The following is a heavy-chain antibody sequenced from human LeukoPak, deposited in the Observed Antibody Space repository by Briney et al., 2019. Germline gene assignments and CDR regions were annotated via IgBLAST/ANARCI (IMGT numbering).Heavy chain of an antibody. D-gene: IGHD6-13*01. Sequence: PSETPSLTCTVSGYSISSGYYWGWIRQPPGKGLEWIGSIYYSGSTYYNPSLKSRVTISVDTSKNQFSLKLSSVTAADTAVYYCARHGGSSSWFRPSTCFDYWGQGTLVTVSS. CDR1: GYSISSGYY. CDR3: ARHGGSSSWFRPSTCFDY. V-gene: IGHV4-38-2*02. J-gene: IGHJ4*02. CDR2: IYYSGST.